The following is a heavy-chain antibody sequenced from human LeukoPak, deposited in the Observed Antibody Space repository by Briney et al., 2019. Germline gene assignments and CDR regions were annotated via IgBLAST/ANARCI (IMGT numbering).Heavy chain of an antibody. J-gene: IGHJ3*02. CDR2: IYTSGST. D-gene: IGHD3-3*01. Sequence: NPSETLSLTCTVSGGSISSYYWSWIRQPAGKGLEWIGRIYTSGSTNYNPSLKSRVTMSVDTSKNQFSLKLSSVTAADTAVYYCARARTIFGVVIPEDDAFDIWPRDNGHRLF. CDR3: ARARTIFGVVIPEDDAFDI. CDR1: GGSISSYY. V-gene: IGHV4-4*07.